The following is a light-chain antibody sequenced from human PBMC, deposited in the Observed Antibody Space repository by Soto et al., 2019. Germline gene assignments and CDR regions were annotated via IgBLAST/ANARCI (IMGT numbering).Light chain of an antibody. J-gene: IGKJ4*01. V-gene: IGKV3-20*01. CDR2: GAS. Sequence: TQSPGTRSLSPGERATLSCRASQSVNNDYLAWYQQRPGLAPRLLIFGASGRATGIPDRFSGSGSGTDFTLTISRLEPEDFAIYYCQQYGTSPLTFGGGTKVDIK. CDR1: QSVNNDY. CDR3: QQYGTSPLT.